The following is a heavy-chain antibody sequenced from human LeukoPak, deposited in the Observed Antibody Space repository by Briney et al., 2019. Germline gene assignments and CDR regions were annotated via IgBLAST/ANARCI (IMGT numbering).Heavy chain of an antibody. V-gene: IGHV4-39*07. CDR3: ARGPYYYMDV. CDR1: GGSISSGTYY. J-gene: IGHJ6*03. CDR2: VYYSGST. Sequence: SETLSLTCTVSGGSISSGTYYWGWIRQPPGKGLEWIGSVYYSGSTYYNPSLKSRVTISVDRSKNQFSLKLSSVTVADTAVYYCARGPYYYMDVWGKGTTVTVSS.